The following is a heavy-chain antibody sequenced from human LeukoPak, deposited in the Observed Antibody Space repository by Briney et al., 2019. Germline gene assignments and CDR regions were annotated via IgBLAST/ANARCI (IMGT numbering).Heavy chain of an antibody. J-gene: IGHJ4*02. CDR1: GFTVSSNY. V-gene: IGHV3-66*02. CDR3: ATDSPGIAAAGRVY. D-gene: IGHD6-13*01. Sequence: GASLRLSCAASGFTVSSNYMSWVRQAPGKGLEWVSVIYSGGSTYYADSVKGRFTISRDNSKNTLYLQMNSLRAEDTAVYYCATDSPGIAAAGRVYWGQGTLVTVSS. CDR2: IYSGGST.